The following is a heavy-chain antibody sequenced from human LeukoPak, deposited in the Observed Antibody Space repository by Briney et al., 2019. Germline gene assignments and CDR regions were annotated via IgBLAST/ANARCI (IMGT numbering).Heavy chain of an antibody. J-gene: IGHJ6*03. CDR3: ARARRFLEWFTVGESNYYMDV. CDR1: GGLISSGRYY. Sequence: PSQTLSLTCTVSGGLISSGRYYGSWIRQPAGKGLEWIGRMYTSGSTNYNPSLKSRVTISVDTSKNQFSLKLSSVTAAGTAVYYCARARRFLEWFTVGESNYYMDVWGKGTTVTVSS. D-gene: IGHD3-3*01. V-gene: IGHV4-61*02. CDR2: MYTSGST.